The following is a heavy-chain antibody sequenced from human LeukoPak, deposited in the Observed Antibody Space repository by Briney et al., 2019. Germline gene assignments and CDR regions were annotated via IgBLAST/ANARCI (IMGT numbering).Heavy chain of an antibody. CDR3: ARDLPDLALQITSGGFDI. V-gene: IGHV1-69*05. D-gene: IGHD4-23*01. CDR2: IIPIFDTP. Sequence: ASVKVSCKASGCTFSSYAISWVRQAPGQALEWMGGIIPIFDTPSYARRVQGRVTITTNECTSTAYMELRSLRPEDTAMYYAARDLPDLALQITSGGFDIGGQATMVTASS. J-gene: IGHJ3*02. CDR1: GCTFSSYA.